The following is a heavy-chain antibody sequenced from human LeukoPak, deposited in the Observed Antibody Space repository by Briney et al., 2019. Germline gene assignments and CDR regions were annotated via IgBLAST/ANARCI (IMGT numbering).Heavy chain of an antibody. CDR3: AKIDYGGND. Sequence: PGRSLRLSCAASGFTFDDYAMHWVRQAPGKGLEWVSGISWNSVSIDYADSVKGRFTISRDNAKNSLYLQMNSLRAEDTALYYCAKIDYGGNDWGQGTLVTVSS. CDR1: GFTFDDYA. V-gene: IGHV3-9*01. J-gene: IGHJ4*02. D-gene: IGHD4-23*01. CDR2: ISWNSVSI.